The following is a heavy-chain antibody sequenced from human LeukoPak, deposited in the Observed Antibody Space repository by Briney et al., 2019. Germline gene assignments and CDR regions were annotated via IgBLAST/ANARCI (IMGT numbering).Heavy chain of an antibody. CDR3: ARLYGTAMVFDY. CDR1: GGSISSNY. J-gene: IGHJ4*02. CDR2: IYSGVST. D-gene: IGHD5-18*01. Sequence: PSETLSLTCTVSGGSISSNYWSWIRQPPGKGLEWIGYIYSGVSTNYNPCLKSRVAISADTSKNQFSLKLSSVTAADTAVYYCARLYGTAMVFDYWGQGTLVTVSS. V-gene: IGHV4-59*08.